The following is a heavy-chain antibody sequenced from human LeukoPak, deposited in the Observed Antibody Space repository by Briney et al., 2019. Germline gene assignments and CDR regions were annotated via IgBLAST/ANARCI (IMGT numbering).Heavy chain of an antibody. Sequence: GGSLRLSCAASGFTFSSYAMSWVRQAPGKGLEWVSGISGSGGSTHYADSVKGRFTISRDNSKNTLYLQMNSLRAEDTAVYYCAKDQNPSGYDLVTIDYWGQGTLVIVSS. V-gene: IGHV3-23*01. CDR1: GFTFSSYA. D-gene: IGHD5-12*01. CDR2: ISGSGGST. J-gene: IGHJ4*02. CDR3: AKDQNPSGYDLVTIDY.